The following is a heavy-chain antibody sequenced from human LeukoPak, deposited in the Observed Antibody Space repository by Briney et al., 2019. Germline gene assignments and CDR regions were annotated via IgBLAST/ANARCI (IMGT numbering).Heavy chain of an antibody. D-gene: IGHD5-12*01. CDR3: AKSYNGYESKPDY. CDR2: ISNSGGRT. J-gene: IGHJ4*02. Sequence: GGSLRLSCAASGFTFSSYAMSWVRQAPGKGLEWVSSISNSGGRTFYTDSVKGRFTISRDNSKITLYLQMNSLRAEDTAVYYCAKSYNGYESKPDYWGQGTLVTVSS. CDR1: GFTFSSYA. V-gene: IGHV3-23*01.